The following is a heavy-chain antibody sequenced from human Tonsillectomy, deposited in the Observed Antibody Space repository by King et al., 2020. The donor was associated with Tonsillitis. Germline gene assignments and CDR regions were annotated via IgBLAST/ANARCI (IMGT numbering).Heavy chain of an antibody. CDR1: GGSISSGGYY. CDR3: PGLWGAAGNLYFQH. D-gene: IGHD6-13*01. CDR2: IYYSGST. V-gene: IGHV4-31*03. Sequence: QLQESGPGLVKPSQTLSLTCTVSGGSISSGGYYWSWIRQHPGKGLEWIGHIYYSGSTYYNPSLGSRLTQSVDTPTNQFSLELSSLTAADTAGYSCPGLWGAAGNLYFQHWGQGTLVTVSS. J-gene: IGHJ1*01.